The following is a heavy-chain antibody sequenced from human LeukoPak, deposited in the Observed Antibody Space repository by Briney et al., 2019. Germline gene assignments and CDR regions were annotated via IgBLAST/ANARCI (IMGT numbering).Heavy chain of an antibody. Sequence: GGSLRLSCAASGFIFNSYWMSWVRQAPGKGLEWVANIKQDGSEKYYVDPVKGRFTISRDNAKNSLYLQMNSLRAEDTAVYYCARWHAAGLNFDVWGKGTTVTVSS. CDR3: ARWHAAGLNFDV. V-gene: IGHV3-7*01. D-gene: IGHD6-13*01. J-gene: IGHJ6*04. CDR2: IKQDGSEK. CDR1: GFIFNSYW.